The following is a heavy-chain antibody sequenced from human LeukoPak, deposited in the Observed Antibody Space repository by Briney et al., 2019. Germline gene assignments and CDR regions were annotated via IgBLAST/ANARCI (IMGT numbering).Heavy chain of an antibody. Sequence: PGGPRRLSCAASGFTFSSYGMHWVRQAPGKGLEWVEVISYDGSNQYYADSGKGRFTISIDNGKNSLYLQMNSLRDEDTAVYYCARDSYGSGNYYSPIDYWGQGTLVTVSS. CDR1: GFTFSSYG. D-gene: IGHD3-10*01. V-gene: IGHV3-30*03. J-gene: IGHJ4*02. CDR2: ISYDGSNQ. CDR3: ARDSYGSGNYYSPIDY.